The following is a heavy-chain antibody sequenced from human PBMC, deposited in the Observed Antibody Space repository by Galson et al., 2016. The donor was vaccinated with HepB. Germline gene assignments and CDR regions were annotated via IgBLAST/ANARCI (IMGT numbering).Heavy chain of an antibody. J-gene: IGHJ3*01. CDR1: GASFSEYY. CDR3: ARVTVGRYGPQGTFDV. D-gene: IGHD3-16*01. Sequence: ETLSLTCGVSGASFSEYYWSWIRQSPGKGLDWIGESNHRGSTNYNPSFKSRVTISVDTSKQQFSLKLTSATTADTAVYFCARVTVGRYGPQGTFDVWGQGTLVTVSS. CDR2: SNHRGST. V-gene: IGHV4-34*01.